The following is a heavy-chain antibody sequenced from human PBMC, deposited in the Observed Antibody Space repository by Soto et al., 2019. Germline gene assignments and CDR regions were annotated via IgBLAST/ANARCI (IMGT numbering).Heavy chain of an antibody. J-gene: IGHJ6*02. V-gene: IGHV1-69*06. D-gene: IGHD6-6*01. Sequence: SSVKVSCKASGGTFSSYAISWVRQAPGQGLEWMGGIIPIFGTANYAQKFQGRVTITADKSTSTAYMELSSLRSEDTAVYYCAKSSSSSDYYYYGMDVWGQGTTVAVSS. CDR1: GGTFSSYA. CDR2: IIPIFGTA. CDR3: AKSSSSSDYYYYGMDV.